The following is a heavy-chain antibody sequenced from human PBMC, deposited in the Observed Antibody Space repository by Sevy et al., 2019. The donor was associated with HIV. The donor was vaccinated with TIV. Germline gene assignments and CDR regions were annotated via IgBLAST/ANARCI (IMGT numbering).Heavy chain of an antibody. V-gene: IGHV3-21*01. CDR1: GFTFSSYE. CDR2: ISSSSSYI. J-gene: IGHJ4*02. D-gene: IGHD6-6*01. Sequence: GGSLRLSCAASGFTFSSYEMNWVRQAPGKGLEWVSSISSSSSYIYYADSVKGRFTISRDNAKNSLYLQMNSLRAEDTAVYYCASVEYSSSSVFDYWGQGTLVTVSS. CDR3: ASVEYSSSSVFDY.